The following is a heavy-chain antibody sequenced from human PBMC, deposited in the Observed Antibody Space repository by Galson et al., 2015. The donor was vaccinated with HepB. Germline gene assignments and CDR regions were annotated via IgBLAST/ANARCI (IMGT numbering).Heavy chain of an antibody. Sequence: SVKVSCKASGYTFTSYYMHWVRQAPGQGLEWMGIINPSGGSTSYAQKFQGRVTMTRDTSTSTVYMELSSLRSEDTAVYYCAINYYDSSGPTEDAFDIWGQGTMVTVSS. CDR3: AINYYDSSGPTEDAFDI. D-gene: IGHD3-22*01. CDR1: GYTFTSYY. CDR2: INPSGGST. J-gene: IGHJ3*02. V-gene: IGHV1-46*03.